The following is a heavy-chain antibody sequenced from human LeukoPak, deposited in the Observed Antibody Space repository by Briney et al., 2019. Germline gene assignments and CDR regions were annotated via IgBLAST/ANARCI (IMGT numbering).Heavy chain of an antibody. V-gene: IGHV3-23*01. D-gene: IGHD4-23*01. CDR2: IIGNGVTT. Sequence: PGGSLRLSCAASGFTLTSYAMNWVRQAPGKGLEWVSVIIGNGVTTYYADSVKGRFTISRDNSKNTVFLQVNSLRAEDTAVYYCAREIGVGTLDFWGQGTLVIVSS. J-gene: IGHJ4*02. CDR3: AREIGVGTLDF. CDR1: GFTLTSYA.